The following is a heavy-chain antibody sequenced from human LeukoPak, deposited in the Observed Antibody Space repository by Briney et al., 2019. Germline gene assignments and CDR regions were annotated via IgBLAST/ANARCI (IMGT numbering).Heavy chain of an antibody. CDR3: ARDTGSAAFDI. D-gene: IGHD3-10*01. V-gene: IGHV1-2*04. CDR1: GYTFTGYY. CDR2: INPNSGGT. Sequence: ASVKVSCKASGYTFTGYYMHWVRQAPGQGLEWMGWINPNSGGTNYAQKFQGWVTMTRDTSISTAYMELSRLRSDVTAVYYCARDTGSAAFDIWGQGTMVTVSS. J-gene: IGHJ3*02.